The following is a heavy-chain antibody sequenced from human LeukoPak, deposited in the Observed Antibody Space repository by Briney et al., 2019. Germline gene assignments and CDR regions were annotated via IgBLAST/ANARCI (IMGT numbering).Heavy chain of an antibody. J-gene: IGHJ5*02. CDR1: GGSFSGYY. Sequence: SETLSLTCAVYGGSFSGYYWSWIRQPPGKGLEWIGEINHSGSTNYNPSLKSRVTISVDTSKNQFTLKLSSVTAADTAVYYCARGSGDYYDSSGPHNWFDPWGQGTLVTVSS. V-gene: IGHV4-34*01. CDR3: ARGSGDYYDSSGPHNWFDP. D-gene: IGHD3-22*01. CDR2: INHSGST.